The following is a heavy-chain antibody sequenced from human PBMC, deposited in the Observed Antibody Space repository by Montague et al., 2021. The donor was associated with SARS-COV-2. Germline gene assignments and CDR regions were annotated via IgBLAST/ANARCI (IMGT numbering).Heavy chain of an antibody. Sequence: SLRLACAASGFTFGDYTMYWVRQRPGKGLECVSLIGGDGRDSYYTDSVRGRFTISRDNDKNSLYLYMNNLTTEDSALCYCAKDLSGYDYALYFDRWGRGTRVTVSS. CDR3: AKDLSGYDYALYFDR. J-gene: IGHJ4*02. V-gene: IGHV3-43*02. CDR1: GFTFGDYT. CDR2: IGGDGRDS. D-gene: IGHD5-12*01.